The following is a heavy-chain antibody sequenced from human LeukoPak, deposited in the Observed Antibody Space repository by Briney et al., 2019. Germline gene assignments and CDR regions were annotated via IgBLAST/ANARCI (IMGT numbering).Heavy chain of an antibody. V-gene: IGHV3-64D*06. Sequence: PGGSLRLSCSASGFTFSSNVMHWVRQAPGKGLGYVSAISSSGGSTFYSGSVKGRFTISRDNSKNTLYLQMSSLRTEDTAVYYCLKPYDYWGQGTLVTVSS. CDR1: GFTFSSNV. CDR2: ISSSGGST. CDR3: LKPYDY. J-gene: IGHJ4*02.